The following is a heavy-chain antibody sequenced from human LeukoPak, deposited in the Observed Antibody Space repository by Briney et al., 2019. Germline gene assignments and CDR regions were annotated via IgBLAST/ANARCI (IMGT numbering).Heavy chain of an antibody. D-gene: IGHD5-12*01. CDR1: GFTFSSYW. V-gene: IGHV3-7*01. CDR2: IKQDGSEK. J-gene: IGHJ4*02. CDR3: ARRLKQDATKTFDY. Sequence: PGGSLRLSCAASGFTFSSYWMSWVRQAPGKGLEWVANIKQDGSEKYYVGSVKGRFTISRDNAKNSLDLQMNSLRAEDTAVCYCARRLKQDATKTFDYWGQGTLVTVSS.